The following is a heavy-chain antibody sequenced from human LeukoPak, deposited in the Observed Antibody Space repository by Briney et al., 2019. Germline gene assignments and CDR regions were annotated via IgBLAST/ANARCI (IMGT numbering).Heavy chain of an antibody. Sequence: ASVKVSCKASGYTFTDYYIHWLRQAPGQGLEWMGWINPNSGATNYAQNFQGRVTMTRDTSISTAYMELSRLRSDDTAVYYCARDHCSSTSCYWVYWGQGTLVTVSS. CDR3: ARDHCSSTSCYWVY. D-gene: IGHD2-2*01. CDR2: INPNSGAT. CDR1: GYTFTDYY. J-gene: IGHJ4*02. V-gene: IGHV1-2*02.